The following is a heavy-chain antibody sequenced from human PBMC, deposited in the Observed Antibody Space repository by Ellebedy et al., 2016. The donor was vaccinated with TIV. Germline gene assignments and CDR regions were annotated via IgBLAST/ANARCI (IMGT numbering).Heavy chain of an antibody. V-gene: IGHV2-70*11. Sequence: SGPTLVKPTQTLTLTCTFSGFSLSTSGMCVSWIRQPPGKALEWLARIDWDDDKYYSTSLKTRLTISKDTSKNQVVLTMTNMDPVDTATYYCARIRREGNLVQGFDYWGQGTLVTVSS. CDR1: GFSLSTSGMC. CDR2: IDWDDDK. J-gene: IGHJ4*02. CDR3: ARIRREGNLVQGFDY. D-gene: IGHD1-26*01.